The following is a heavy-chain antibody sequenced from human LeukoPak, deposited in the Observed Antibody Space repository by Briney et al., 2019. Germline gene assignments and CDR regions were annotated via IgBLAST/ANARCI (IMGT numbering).Heavy chain of an antibody. CDR2: VDHEDGET. Sequence: ASAKVSCKASGYTFTGYYMHWVRQAPGKGLEWMGGVDHEDGETIYAQKFQGRVTMTEDTSTDIAYMELSSLRSEDTAVYYCATVLLRVRGSYYFDFWGQGTLVTVSS. V-gene: IGHV1-24*01. CDR1: GYTFTGYY. D-gene: IGHD3-10*01. CDR3: ATVLLRVRGSYYFDF. J-gene: IGHJ4*02.